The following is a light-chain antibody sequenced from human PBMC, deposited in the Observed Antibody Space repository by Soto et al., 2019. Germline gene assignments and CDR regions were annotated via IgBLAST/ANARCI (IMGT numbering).Light chain of an antibody. CDR1: QDLSNS. V-gene: IGKV1-33*01. CDR2: HAS. Sequence: DIQLTQSPASLSASVGGRVTISCQASQDLSNSINWLHHRPGKAPRLLIFHASTLDTGVPSRFSGSGSGTDFTFTIGSLQPEDLATYYCQHYHNLPLTFGQGTKVDIK. J-gene: IGKJ1*01. CDR3: QHYHNLPLT.